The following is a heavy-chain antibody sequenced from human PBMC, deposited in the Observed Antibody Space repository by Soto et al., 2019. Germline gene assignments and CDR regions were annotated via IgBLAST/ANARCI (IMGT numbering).Heavy chain of an antibody. J-gene: IGHJ5*02. CDR1: GFTVSSNY. CDR2: IYSGGST. V-gene: IGHV3-66*01. D-gene: IGHD3-3*01. CDR3: ARGRQYDFWSGYYIGWFDP. Sequence: EVQLVESGGGLVQPGGSLRLSCAASGFTVSSNYMSWVRQAPGKGLEWVSVIYSGGSTYYADSVKGRFTISRDNSKNTLYLQMNSLRAEDTAVYYCARGRQYDFWSGYYIGWFDPWGQGTLGTVSS.